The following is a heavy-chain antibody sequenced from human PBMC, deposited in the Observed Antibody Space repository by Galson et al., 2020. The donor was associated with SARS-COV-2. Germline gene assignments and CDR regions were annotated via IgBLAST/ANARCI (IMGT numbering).Heavy chain of an antibody. V-gene: IGHV4-59*08. D-gene: IGHD3-16*01. CDR2: NFYTENT. CDR1: GGSIRNYY. Sequence: ETSETLSLTCAVSGGSIRNYYWSWIRQPPGKGLEWIGYNFYTENTNYNPSLKSRVSISVDTSKNQFSLKLSSVTAADAAVYYCARLPYLGASLDYWGQGTLVTVSS. CDR3: ARLPYLGASLDY. J-gene: IGHJ4*02.